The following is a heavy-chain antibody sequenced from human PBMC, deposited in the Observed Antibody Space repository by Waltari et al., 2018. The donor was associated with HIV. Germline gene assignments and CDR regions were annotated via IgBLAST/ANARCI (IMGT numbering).Heavy chain of an antibody. CDR3: ATCGGDCPEGWFDP. CDR1: GHTFTSRY. CDR2: ITPFNGNT. D-gene: IGHD2-21*02. Sequence: QMQLVPSGAEVKKTGSSVKVSCKASGHTFTSRYLHWVRQAPGQALEWMGWITPFNGNTNYAQKFQDRVTITRDRSMSTAYMELSSLRSEDTAMYYCATCGGDCPEGWFDPWGQGTLVTVSS. V-gene: IGHV1-45*02. J-gene: IGHJ5*02.